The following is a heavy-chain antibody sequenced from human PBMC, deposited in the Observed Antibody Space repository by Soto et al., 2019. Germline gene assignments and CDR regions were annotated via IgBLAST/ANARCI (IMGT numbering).Heavy chain of an antibody. CDR1: GFSLSTSGVG. V-gene: IGHV2-5*02. CDR3: AHNGIERYFDWLLSGGWFDP. J-gene: IGHJ5*02. Sequence: GSGPTLVNPTQTLTLTCTFSGFSLSTSGVGVGWIRQPPGKALEWLALIYWDDDKRYSPSLKSRLTITKDTSKNQVVLTMTNMDPVDTATYYCAHNGIERYFDWLLSGGWFDPWGQGTLVTVSS. CDR2: IYWDDDK. D-gene: IGHD3-9*01.